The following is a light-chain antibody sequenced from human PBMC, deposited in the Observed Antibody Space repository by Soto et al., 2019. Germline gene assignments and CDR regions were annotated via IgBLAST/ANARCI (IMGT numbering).Light chain of an antibody. Sequence: EIVLTQSPGTLSLSPGERATLSCRASQRVSSSFVAWYQQKPGQAPRLLIYGASTRATGIPDRFSGSGSGTDFTLTISRLEPEDFAVYYCQQYGSSPLFTFGPGTKVDIK. V-gene: IGKV3-20*01. CDR1: QRVSSSF. CDR3: QQYGSSPLFT. CDR2: GAS. J-gene: IGKJ3*01.